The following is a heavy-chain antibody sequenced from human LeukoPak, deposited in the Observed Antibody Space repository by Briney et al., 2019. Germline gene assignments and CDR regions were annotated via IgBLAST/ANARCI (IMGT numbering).Heavy chain of an antibody. CDR3: ARLPDSGSYFRGVEYYMDV. D-gene: IGHD1-26*01. V-gene: IGHV5-51*01. Sequence: GESLKISCRGSGYSFISYWIGWVRQMPGKGLEWMGIIYPGDSDTRYSPSFQGQVTISVDKSISTAYLQWSSLKASDAAMYYCARLPDSGSYFRGVEYYMDVWGKGTTVTVSS. J-gene: IGHJ6*03. CDR1: GYSFISYW. CDR2: IYPGDSDT.